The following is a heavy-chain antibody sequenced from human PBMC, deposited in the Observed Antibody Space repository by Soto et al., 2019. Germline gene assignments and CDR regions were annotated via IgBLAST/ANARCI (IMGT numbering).Heavy chain of an antibody. V-gene: IGHV3-30*18. CDR3: AKQSLEILWFGELEGEYYFEY. J-gene: IGHJ4*02. CDR1: GFTFSSYG. CDR2: ISYDGSNK. D-gene: IGHD3-10*01. Sequence: QVQLVESGGGVVQPGRSLRLSCAASGFTFSSYGMHWVRQAPGKGLEWVAVISYDGSNKYYADSVKGRFTISRDNSKNTLYLQINSLRAEDTAVYYCAKQSLEILWFGELEGEYYFEYWGQGTLVTVSS.